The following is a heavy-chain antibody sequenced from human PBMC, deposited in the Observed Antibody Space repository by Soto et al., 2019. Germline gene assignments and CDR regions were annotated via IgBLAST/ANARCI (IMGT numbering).Heavy chain of an antibody. CDR2: ISGSGGST. J-gene: IGHJ5*02. Sequence: EVQLLESGGGLVQPGGSLRLSCAASGFTFSSYAMSWVRQAPGEGLEWVSAISGSGGSTYYADSVKGRFTISRDNSKNTLYLQMNSLRAEDTAVYYCAKDLRGYDFWSGTRNWFDPWGQGTLVTVSS. V-gene: IGHV3-23*01. CDR1: GFTFSSYA. D-gene: IGHD3-3*01. CDR3: AKDLRGYDFWSGTRNWFDP.